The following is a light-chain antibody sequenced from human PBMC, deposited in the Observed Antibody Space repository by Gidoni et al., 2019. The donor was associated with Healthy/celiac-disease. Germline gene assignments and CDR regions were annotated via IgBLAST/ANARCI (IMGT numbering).Light chain of an antibody. CDR2: DVS. Sequence: QSALTQPASVSGSPGQPIPISCTGTSSDVGGYNYVSWYQQHPGKAPKLMIYDVSNRPSGVSNRFSGSKSGNTASLTISRLQAEDEADYYCSSYTSSSTLVFGGGTKLTVL. J-gene: IGLJ2*01. CDR1: SSDVGGYNY. V-gene: IGLV2-14*01. CDR3: SSYTSSSTLV.